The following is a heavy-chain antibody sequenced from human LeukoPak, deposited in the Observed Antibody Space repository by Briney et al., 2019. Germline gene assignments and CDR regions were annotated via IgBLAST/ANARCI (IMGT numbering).Heavy chain of an antibody. Sequence: GGSLRLPCAASGFTFSSYSMNWVRQAPGKGLEWVSSISSSSSYIYYADSVKGRFTISRDNAKNSLYLQMNSLRAEDTAVYYCARDPIAAAGTSYFDYWGQGTLVTVSS. V-gene: IGHV3-21*01. CDR2: ISSSSSYI. D-gene: IGHD6-13*01. J-gene: IGHJ4*02. CDR1: GFTFSSYS. CDR3: ARDPIAAAGTSYFDY.